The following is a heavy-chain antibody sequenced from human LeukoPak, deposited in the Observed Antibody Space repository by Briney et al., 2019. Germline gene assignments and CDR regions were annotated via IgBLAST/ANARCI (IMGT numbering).Heavy chain of an antibody. CDR2: ISAYNGNT. Sequence: VASVKVSCKASGYTFTSYGISWVRQAPGQGLEWMGWISAYNGNTNYAQKLQGRVTMTTDTSTSTAYMELRSLGSDDTAVYYCARDQDSYYDSSGYYYYFDYWGQGTLVTVSS. D-gene: IGHD3-22*01. V-gene: IGHV1-18*01. J-gene: IGHJ4*02. CDR1: GYTFTSYG. CDR3: ARDQDSYYDSSGYYYYFDY.